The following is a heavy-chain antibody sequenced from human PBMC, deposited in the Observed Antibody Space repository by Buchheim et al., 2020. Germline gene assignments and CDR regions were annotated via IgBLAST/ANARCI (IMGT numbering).Heavy chain of an antibody. CDR2: ISYDGSNK. D-gene: IGHD3-3*01. CDR3: ARVPITIFGVVINAFDI. J-gene: IGHJ3*02. V-gene: IGHV3-30-3*01. Sequence: QVQLVESGGGVVQPGRSLRLSCAASGFTFSSYAMHWVRQAPGKGLEWVAVISYDGSNKYYADSVKGRFTISRDTSKNTLYLQMNSLRAEDTAVYYCARVPITIFGVVINAFDIWGQGT. CDR1: GFTFSSYA.